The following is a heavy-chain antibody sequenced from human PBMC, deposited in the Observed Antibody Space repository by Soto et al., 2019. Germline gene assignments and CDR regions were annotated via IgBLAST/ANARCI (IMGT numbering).Heavy chain of an antibody. CDR1: GYTLSELF. J-gene: IGHJ5*02. D-gene: IGHD2-8*01. Sequence: QVQLVQSGAEVKKPGASVKVSCKVSGYTLSELFMHWVRQAPGKGLEWMGGFDPEDGEAIYAQKFQGRVTMTGDTSTDIAYMELSSLRSEDTAVYYCATRGVDCSNSVCQLTRRWFDPWGQGTLVTVSS. CDR3: ATRGVDCSNSVCQLTRRWFDP. V-gene: IGHV1-24*01. CDR2: FDPEDGEA.